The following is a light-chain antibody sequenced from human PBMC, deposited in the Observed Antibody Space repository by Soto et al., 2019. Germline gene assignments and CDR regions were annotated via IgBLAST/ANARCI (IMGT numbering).Light chain of an antibody. J-gene: IGLJ2*01. Sequence: QSVLTQPPSVSGAPGQRVTISCTGSSSNIGAGYDVHWYQQLPGTAPKLLIYDNNSRPSGVPDRFSASKSGTSASLAITGLQAEDEADYYCQSYDSSLTVMIGGGTKLTVL. CDR3: QSYDSSLTVM. CDR2: DNN. CDR1: SSNIGAGYD. V-gene: IGLV1-40*01.